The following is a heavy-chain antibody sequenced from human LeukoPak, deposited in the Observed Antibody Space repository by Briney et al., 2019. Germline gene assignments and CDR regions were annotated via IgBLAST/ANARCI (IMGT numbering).Heavy chain of an antibody. Sequence: GASVKVSCKASGYTFTSYGISWVRQAPGQGLEWMGWISAYNGNTNYAQKLQGRVTMTTGTSTSTAYMELRSLRSDDTAVYYCARDSKAYSSGWYSGYWGQGTLVTVSS. CDR3: ARDSKAYSSGWYSGY. CDR2: ISAYNGNT. J-gene: IGHJ4*02. D-gene: IGHD6-19*01. V-gene: IGHV1-18*01. CDR1: GYTFTSYG.